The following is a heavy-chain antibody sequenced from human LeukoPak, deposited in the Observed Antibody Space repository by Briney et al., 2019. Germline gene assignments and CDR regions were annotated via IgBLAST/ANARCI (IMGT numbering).Heavy chain of an antibody. Sequence: PGGSLRLSCAASGFTFSDYYMSWIRRAPGKGLEWVSYISSSGSTIYYADSVKGRFTISRDNAKNSLYLQMNSLRAEDTAVYYCAKVEGASKASVYWGQGALVTVSS. CDR2: ISSSGSTI. D-gene: IGHD1-1*01. J-gene: IGHJ4*02. CDR1: GFTFSDYY. CDR3: AKVEGASKASVY. V-gene: IGHV3-11*01.